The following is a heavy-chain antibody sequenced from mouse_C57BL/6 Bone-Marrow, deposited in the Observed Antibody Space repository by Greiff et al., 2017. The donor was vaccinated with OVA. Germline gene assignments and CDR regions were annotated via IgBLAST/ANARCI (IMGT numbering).Heavy chain of an antibody. D-gene: IGHD1-1*01. V-gene: IGHV14-4*01. Sequence: DVKLQESGAELVRPGASVKLSCTASGFNIKDDYMPWVKQRPEQGLAWIGWIDPENGDTEYASKFQGKATITADTSSNTAYLQLSSLTSEDTAVYYCTYYYGSIYRFAYWGQGTLVTVSA. CDR1: GFNIKDDY. J-gene: IGHJ3*01. CDR2: IDPENGDT. CDR3: TYYYGSIYRFAY.